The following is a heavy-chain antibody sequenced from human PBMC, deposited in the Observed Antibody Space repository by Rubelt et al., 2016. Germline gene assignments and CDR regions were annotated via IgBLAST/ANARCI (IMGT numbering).Heavy chain of an antibody. Sequence: QVQLQQWGAGLLKPSETLSLTCAVYGGSFSGYYWSWIRQPPGKGLEWIGSIYYSGSTYYNPSPKSRVTISVDSSKNQFSRKLSSVTAADTAVYYCASHIDGYGYYWGQRTLVTVSS. CDR2: IYYSGST. V-gene: IGHV4-34*01. J-gene: IGHJ4*02. CDR1: GGSFSGYY. D-gene: IGHD5-24*01. CDR3: ASHIDGYGYY.